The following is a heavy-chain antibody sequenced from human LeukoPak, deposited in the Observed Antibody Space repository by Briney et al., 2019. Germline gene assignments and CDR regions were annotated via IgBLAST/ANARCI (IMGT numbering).Heavy chain of an antibody. CDR1: GYSISSGYY. CDR3: ARDLIAVLLYYFDY. V-gene: IGHV4-38-2*02. J-gene: IGHJ4*02. Sequence: PSETLSLTCTVSGYSISSGYYWGWIRQPPGKGLEWIGSIYHSGSTYYNPSLKSRVTISVDTSKNQFSLKLSSVTAADTAVYYCARDLIAVLLYYFDYWGQGTLVTVSS. CDR2: IYHSGST. D-gene: IGHD6-19*01.